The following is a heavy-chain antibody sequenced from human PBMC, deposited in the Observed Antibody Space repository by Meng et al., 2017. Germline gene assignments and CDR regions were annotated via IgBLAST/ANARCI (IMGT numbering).Heavy chain of an antibody. CDR3: ATTLNYDFWSGFYY. D-gene: IGHD3-3*01. Sequence: QGQLVQSGAEVKEPLGASVKISCKASGYTFNNYAMHWVRQAPGPRLEWMGWINAGNGDTKFSQKFQGRVSISRDTSASTAYMELRSLRFEDTAVYYCATTLNYDFWSGFYYWGQGTLVTVSS. CDR2: INAGNGDT. J-gene: IGHJ4*02. CDR1: GYTFNNYA. V-gene: IGHV1-3*01.